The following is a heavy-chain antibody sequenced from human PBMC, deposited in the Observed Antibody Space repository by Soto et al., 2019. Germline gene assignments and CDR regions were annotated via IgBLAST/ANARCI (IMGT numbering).Heavy chain of an antibody. V-gene: IGHV1-69*01. D-gene: IGHD3-10*01. CDR2: IIPIFGTA. CDR3: ASRAHCGSGSYPNYYYYGMDV. J-gene: IGHJ6*02. Sequence: QVQLVQSGAEVKKPGSSVKVSCKASGGTFSSYAISWVRQAPGQGLEWMGGIIPIFGTANYAQKFQGRVTITADESTSTAYMELSSLRSEDTAVYYCASRAHCGSGSYPNYYYYGMDVWGQGTTVTVSS. CDR1: GGTFSSYA.